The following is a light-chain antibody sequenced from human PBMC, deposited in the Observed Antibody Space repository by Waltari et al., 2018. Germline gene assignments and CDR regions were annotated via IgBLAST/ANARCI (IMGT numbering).Light chain of an antibody. Sequence: QSALTQPPSASGSPGQSVTISCTGASSDIGAVSWYQHHPGKAPKLMIYDVTKRPSGVPCRFSGSGSGNTASLTVSGLQPEDEADYYCTSDAGSNSNSFYVFGTGTKVTVL. CDR1: SSDIGA. CDR2: DVT. CDR3: TSDAGSNSNSFYV. V-gene: IGLV2-8*01. J-gene: IGLJ1*01.